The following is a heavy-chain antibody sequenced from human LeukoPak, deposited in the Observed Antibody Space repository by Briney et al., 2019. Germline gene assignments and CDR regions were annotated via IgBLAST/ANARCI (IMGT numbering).Heavy chain of an antibody. Sequence: SETLSLTCSVSGGSISNSYWSWIRQPAGKGLEWIGRIHASGSTNYNSSLKGRVTMSIDTSKNQFSPKLKSVTAADTAIYFCAREYGDFDYWGRGTLVAVSS. D-gene: IGHD4/OR15-4a*01. CDR1: GGSISNSY. CDR2: IHASGST. CDR3: AREYGDFDY. J-gene: IGHJ4*02. V-gene: IGHV4-4*07.